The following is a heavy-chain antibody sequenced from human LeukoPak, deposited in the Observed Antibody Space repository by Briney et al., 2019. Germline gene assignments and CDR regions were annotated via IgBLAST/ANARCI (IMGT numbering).Heavy chain of an antibody. Sequence: GASVKVSCKASEYTFTSYAMNWVRQAPGQGLEWMGWINTNTGNPTYAQGFTGRFVFSLDTSVSTAYLQISSLKAEDTAVYYCARSTAYYYDSSGYYPDAFDIWGQGTMVTVSS. D-gene: IGHD3-22*01. V-gene: IGHV7-4-1*02. CDR3: ARSTAYYYDSSGYYPDAFDI. CDR1: EYTFTSYA. J-gene: IGHJ3*02. CDR2: INTNTGNP.